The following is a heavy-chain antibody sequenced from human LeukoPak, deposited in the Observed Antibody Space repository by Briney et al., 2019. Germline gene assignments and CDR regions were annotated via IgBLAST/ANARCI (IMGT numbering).Heavy chain of an antibody. V-gene: IGHV3-7*01. Sequence: GGSLRLSCAPSGFTFSHYWMSWVRQAPGKGLEWVANIKEDGSEKYYVDSVKGRFTISRDNAKNSLSLQVNSLRAEDTAVYYCARSRSGYYEDYWGQGTLVTVSS. J-gene: IGHJ4*02. D-gene: IGHD3-22*01. CDR1: GFTFSHYW. CDR2: IKEDGSEK. CDR3: ARSRSGYYEDY.